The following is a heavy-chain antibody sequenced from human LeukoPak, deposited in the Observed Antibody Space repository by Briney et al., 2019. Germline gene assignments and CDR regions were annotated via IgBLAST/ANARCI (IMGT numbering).Heavy chain of an antibody. V-gene: IGHV3-49*04. Sequence: GGSLRLSCTGSGFTFGHYGMSWVRQAPGKGLEWVGLIRSTTYGGTTTYAASVRGRFTISRDDSKSVAYVQMNSLTTEDTAMYYRTSVYCSGGSCYPNLPDYWGQGTLVTVSS. D-gene: IGHD2-15*01. CDR2: IRSTTYGGTT. CDR1: GFTFGHYG. J-gene: IGHJ4*02. CDR3: TSVYCSGGSCYPNLPDY.